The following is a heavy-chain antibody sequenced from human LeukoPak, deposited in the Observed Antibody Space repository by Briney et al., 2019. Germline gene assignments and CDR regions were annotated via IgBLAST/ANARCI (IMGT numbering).Heavy chain of an antibody. CDR1: GGSFSGYY. Sequence: SETLSLTCGVYGGSFSGYYWSWIRQPPGKGLEWIGEINQSGSTNYNPSPKSRVTISIDMAKNQFSLKLSSVTAADTAVYYCARGQATYYYDTRGNWFDPWGQGTLVTVSS. J-gene: IGHJ5*02. CDR3: ARGQATYYYDTRGNWFDP. CDR2: INQSGST. V-gene: IGHV4-34*01. D-gene: IGHD3-22*01.